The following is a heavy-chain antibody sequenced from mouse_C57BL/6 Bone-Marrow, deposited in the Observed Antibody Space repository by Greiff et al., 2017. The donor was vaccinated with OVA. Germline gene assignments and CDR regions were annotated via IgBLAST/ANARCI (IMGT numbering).Heavy chain of an antibody. V-gene: IGHV5-6*01. CDR2: ISSGGSYT. J-gene: IGHJ3*01. CDR1: GFTFSSYV. D-gene: IGHD3-3*01. CDR3: ARQGPFAY. Sequence: EVMLVESGGDLVKPGGSLKLSCAASGFTFSSYVMSWVRQTPDKRLEWVATISSGGSYTYYPDSVKGRFTISRDNAKNTLYLQMSSLKSEDTAMYYCARQGPFAYWGQGTLVTVSA.